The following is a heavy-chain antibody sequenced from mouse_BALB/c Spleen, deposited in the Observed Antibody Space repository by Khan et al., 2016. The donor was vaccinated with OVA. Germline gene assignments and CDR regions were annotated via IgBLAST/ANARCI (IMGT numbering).Heavy chain of an antibody. J-gene: IGHJ3*01. CDR3: TNGNYGWFAY. V-gene: IGHV5-9-3*01. CDR1: GFTFSSFV. CDR2: ISSAATYT. Sequence: EVQLQESGGGLVEPGGSLKLSCAASGFTFSSFVMSWVRQTPEKRLEWVATISSAATYTYYPDSVKGRFTMSRDNAKNTLYLQMNGLRSDGTSIYYCTNGNYGWFAYWGQGTLVTVST. D-gene: IGHD2-1*01.